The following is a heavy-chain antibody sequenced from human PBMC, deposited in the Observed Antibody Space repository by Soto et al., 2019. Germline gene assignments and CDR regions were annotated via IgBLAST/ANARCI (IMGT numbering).Heavy chain of an antibody. Sequence: EAQLSESGGGLVQPGGSLRLSCAASGFIFNNYAMNWVRQAPGKGLELVSGIGGGKGDEKEYADSVKGRFTISRDSSKTALFLQLNSRRAEDTAVYYWAKDRMSDNGVWDAFEVWGPGAMVTVSS. CDR2: IGGGKGDEK. J-gene: IGHJ3*01. CDR1: GFIFNNYA. V-gene: IGHV3-23*01. D-gene: IGHD2-15*01. CDR3: AKDRMSDNGVWDAFEV.